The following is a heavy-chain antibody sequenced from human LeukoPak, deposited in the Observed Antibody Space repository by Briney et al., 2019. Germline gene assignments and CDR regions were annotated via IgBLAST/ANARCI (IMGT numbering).Heavy chain of an antibody. Sequence: GGSLRLSCAASGFTFRSYAMHWVRQAPGKGLEWVAVISDDGSRQHYADFLEGRITISRDNPKNTVSLQMSSLRTEDTAVYFCAREQSGDGWSGFDYWGQGTLATVSS. CDR3: AREQSGDGWSGFDY. CDR2: ISDDGSRQ. V-gene: IGHV3-30*15. CDR1: GFTFRSYA. J-gene: IGHJ4*02. D-gene: IGHD6-19*01.